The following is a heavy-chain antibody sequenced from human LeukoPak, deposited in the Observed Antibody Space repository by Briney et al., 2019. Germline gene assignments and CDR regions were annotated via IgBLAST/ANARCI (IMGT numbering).Heavy chain of an antibody. J-gene: IGHJ3*02. CDR2: ISGSSSYI. Sequence: GGSLRLSCAASGFTFSSYSMNWVRQAPGKGLEWVSSISGSSSYIYYADSVKGRFTISRHNAKNSLYLQMNSLRAEDTAVYYCARVSAGVIGMKDVFDIWGQGTMVTVSS. CDR1: GFTFSSYS. D-gene: IGHD3-16*02. V-gene: IGHV3-21*01. CDR3: ARVSAGVIGMKDVFDI.